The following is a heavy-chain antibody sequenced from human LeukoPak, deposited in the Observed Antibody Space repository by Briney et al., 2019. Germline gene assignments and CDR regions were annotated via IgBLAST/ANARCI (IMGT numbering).Heavy chain of an antibody. CDR2: ISGSGGST. J-gene: IGHJ4*02. V-gene: IGHV3-23*01. D-gene: IGHD6-13*01. CDR1: GFTFSSYG. Sequence: GGSLRLSCAASGFTFSSYGMSWVRQAPGKGLEWVSAISGSGGSTYYADSVKGRFTISRDNSKNTLYLQMNSLRAEDTAVYYCANRKGYSSSWYQGYWGQGTLVTVSS. CDR3: ANRKGYSSSWYQGY.